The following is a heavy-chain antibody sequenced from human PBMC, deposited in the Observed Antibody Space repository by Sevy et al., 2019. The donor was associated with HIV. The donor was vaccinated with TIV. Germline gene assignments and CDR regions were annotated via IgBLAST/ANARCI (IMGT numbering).Heavy chain of an antibody. V-gene: IGHV4-61*01. CDR2: VFYFGST. D-gene: IGHD3-9*01. Sequence: SETLSLTCSVSAMSVSSANDYWTWIRQPPGKGLEWIGHVFYFGSTNYNPSLKSRVTISLDTSKRQFSLKLTPMTAAETAVYYCGRDQYYDVLTGLYAIDFWGQGTTVTVSS. J-gene: IGHJ6*02. CDR3: GRDQYYDVLTGLYAIDF. CDR1: AMSVSSANDY.